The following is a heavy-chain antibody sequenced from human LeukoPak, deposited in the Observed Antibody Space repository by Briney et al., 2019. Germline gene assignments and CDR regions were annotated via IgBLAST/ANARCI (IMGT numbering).Heavy chain of an antibody. J-gene: IGHJ4*02. CDR1: GYTFTGYY. CDR2: INPNSGGI. Sequence: ASVKVSCKASGYTFTGYYMHWERQAPGQGLEWMGWINPNSGGINYAQKVQGRVTMTRDTSISTAHMELSRLRSDDTAVYYCAREMTTVTYYFDYWGQGTLVTVSS. D-gene: IGHD4-17*01. V-gene: IGHV1-2*02. CDR3: AREMTTVTYYFDY.